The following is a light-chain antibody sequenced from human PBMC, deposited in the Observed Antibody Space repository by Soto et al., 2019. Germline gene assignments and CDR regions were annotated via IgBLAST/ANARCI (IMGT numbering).Light chain of an antibody. J-gene: IGKJ4*01. V-gene: IGKV2-28*01. CDR1: QSLLRSDGYSS. CDR3: MQARQAPPT. CDR2: FGS. Sequence: DIVMTQSPGSLPVTPGESAFISCRSSQSLLRSDGYSSLDWYRQKSGQSPQLLIHFGSIRAPGVADRFSGSGSGTDFTLKITRVEADDVGIYYCMQARQAPPTFGGGTRVEVK.